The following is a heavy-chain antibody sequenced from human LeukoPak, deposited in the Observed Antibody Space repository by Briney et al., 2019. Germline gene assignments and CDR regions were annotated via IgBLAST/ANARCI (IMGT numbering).Heavy chain of an antibody. D-gene: IGHD6-19*01. V-gene: IGHV4-59*01. CDR1: GGSISSYY. CDR3: ARVRRLSAVAVAGPLDY. J-gene: IGHJ4*02. CDR2: IYYSGST. Sequence: SETLSLTCTVSGGSISSYYWSWIRQPPGKELEWIGYIYYSGSTNYNPSLKSRVTISVDTSKNQFSLKLSSVTAADTAVYYCARVRRLSAVAVAGPLDYWGQGTLVTVSS.